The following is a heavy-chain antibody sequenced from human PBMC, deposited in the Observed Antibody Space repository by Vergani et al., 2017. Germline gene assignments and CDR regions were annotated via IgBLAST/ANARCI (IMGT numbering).Heavy chain of an antibody. CDR2: IHHSGDT. CDR1: DSSIMTNPY. CDR3: AKHGGSRNYYHYFDS. J-gene: IGHJ4*02. Sequence: QVQLQESGPGLVKPSETLTLTCDVSDSSIMTNPYWGWFRQSPGKGLEWIRCIHHSGDTYYNSSLKSRVSISIVSSSNFSLRLTTVTAADTSINYCAKHGGSRNYYHYFDSWGQGTLVIVSS. V-gene: IGHV4-38-2*01. D-gene: IGHD3-3*01.